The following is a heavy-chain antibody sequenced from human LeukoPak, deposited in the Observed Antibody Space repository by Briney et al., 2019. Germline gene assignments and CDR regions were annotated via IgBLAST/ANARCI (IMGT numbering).Heavy chain of an antibody. D-gene: IGHD2-2*01. Sequence: PGGSLRLSCAASGFTFNNYGMHWVRQAPGKGLEWVAFIWYDGSNKYYADSVKGRFTISRDNSKNTLYLQMSSLRAEDPAVYYCAKAWSYCSSTSCSAPGYWGQGTLVTVSS. CDR2: IWYDGSNK. V-gene: IGHV3-30*02. J-gene: IGHJ4*02. CDR3: AKAWSYCSSTSCSAPGY. CDR1: GFTFNNYG.